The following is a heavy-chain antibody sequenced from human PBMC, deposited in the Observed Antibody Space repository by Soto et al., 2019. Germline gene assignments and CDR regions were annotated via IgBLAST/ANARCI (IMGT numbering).Heavy chain of an antibody. CDR1: GFTFSTYW. CDR3: VCGGNFFVY. Sequence: EVQLVESGGGLVQPGGSLRLPCAASGFTFSTYWMTWVRQPPGKGLEWVASINQDGSERYYVGSVRGRFTISRDNAKNALYLQRNSLRAEDTAVYYCVCGGNFFVYWGQGTLVTVSP. J-gene: IGHJ4*02. D-gene: IGHD3-16*01. V-gene: IGHV3-7*01. CDR2: INQDGSER.